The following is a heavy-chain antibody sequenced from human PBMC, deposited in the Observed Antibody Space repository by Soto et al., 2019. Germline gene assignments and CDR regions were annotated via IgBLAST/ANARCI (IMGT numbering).Heavy chain of an antibody. CDR2: IDVGSANA. V-gene: IGHV1-58*01. D-gene: IGHD6-13*01. CDR3: ARSIAAAVDLDY. Sequence: GASVKVSCKTSGFTFSSSAVHWVRQARGHRLQWIGWIDVGSANANYAQMLQERVTISRDMSTSTAYMELSSLRPEDTAVYYCARSIAAAVDLDYWGQGTLVTVSS. J-gene: IGHJ4*02. CDR1: GFTFSSSA.